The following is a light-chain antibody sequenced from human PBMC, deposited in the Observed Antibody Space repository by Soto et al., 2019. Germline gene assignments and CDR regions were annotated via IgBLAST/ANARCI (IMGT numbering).Light chain of an antibody. CDR2: SAS. J-gene: IGKJ2*01. V-gene: IGKV3-15*01. CDR3: QQYNNWPPLYT. CDR1: QSVSSN. Sequence: EIVMKQSPATMSVSPGERATLACRASQSVSSNLAWYQQKPGQDPRLLIYSASTRATGIPVSFSGSGSGTEFTLTISSLQSEDFAVYYCQQYNNWPPLYTFGQGTKLEIK.